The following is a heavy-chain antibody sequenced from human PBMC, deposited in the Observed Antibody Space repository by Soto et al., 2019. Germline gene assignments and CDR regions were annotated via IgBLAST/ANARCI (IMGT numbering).Heavy chain of an antibody. J-gene: IGHJ4*02. Sequence: EVQLLESGGVLVQPGGSLRLYCAASGFTFSSYAMSWVRQAPGKGLEWVSAISGSGGSTYYADSVKGRFTISRDNSKNTLYLQMNSLRAEDTAVYYFAKASVWFGEFDYWGQGTLVTVSS. CDR1: GFTFSSYA. V-gene: IGHV3-23*01. CDR3: AKASVWFGEFDY. D-gene: IGHD3-10*01. CDR2: ISGSGGST.